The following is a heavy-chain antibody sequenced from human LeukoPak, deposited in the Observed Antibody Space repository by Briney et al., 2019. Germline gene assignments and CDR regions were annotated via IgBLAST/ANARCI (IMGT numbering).Heavy chain of an antibody. V-gene: IGHV3-7*05. CDR2: IKEDGSDK. Sequence: GGSLRLSCAASGFTFSSYWMTWVRQAPGKGLEWVANIKEDGSDKYYVDSVKGRFTISRDNAKNSLYLLMNSLRAGDTAVYSCARGVSPMVGARPLDYWGQGTLVTVSS. CDR1: GFTFSSYW. CDR3: ARGVSPMVGARPLDY. D-gene: IGHD1-26*01. J-gene: IGHJ4*02.